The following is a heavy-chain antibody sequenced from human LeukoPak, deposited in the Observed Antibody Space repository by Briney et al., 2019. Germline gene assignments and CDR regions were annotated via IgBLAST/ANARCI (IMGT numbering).Heavy chain of an antibody. Sequence: GGSLRLSCTASGFTFSRYWMHWVRQDPGKGLVWVSRINRDRSSTTYADSVKGRFTISRDNAKNTLYLQMNSLRAEDTAVYHCVRGSTSDWYPADYWGQGTLVTVSS. D-gene: IGHD6-19*01. CDR3: VRGSTSDWYPADY. CDR2: INRDRSST. V-gene: IGHV3-74*01. CDR1: GFTFSRYW. J-gene: IGHJ4*02.